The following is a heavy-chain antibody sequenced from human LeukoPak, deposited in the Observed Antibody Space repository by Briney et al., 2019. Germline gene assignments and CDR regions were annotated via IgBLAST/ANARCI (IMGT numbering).Heavy chain of an antibody. D-gene: IGHD3-10*01. Sequence: ASVKVSCKASGYTFTSYDINWVRQATGQGLEWMGWMNPNSGNTGYAQKFQGRVTMTRNTSISTAYMELSSLRSEDTAVYYCARGLGNTRRVWFGGFEFDPWGQGTLVTVSS. CDR1: GYTFTSYD. J-gene: IGHJ5*02. CDR3: ARGLGNTRRVWFGGFEFDP. CDR2: MNPNSGNT. V-gene: IGHV1-8*01.